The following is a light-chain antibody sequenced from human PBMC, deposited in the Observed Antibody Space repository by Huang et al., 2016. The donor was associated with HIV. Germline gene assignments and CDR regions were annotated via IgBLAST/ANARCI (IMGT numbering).Light chain of an antibody. J-gene: IGKJ2*01. CDR1: QTIRTY. CDR2: AAS. CDR3: QQSHSNPRT. V-gene: IGKV1-39*01. Sequence: DIQMTQSPSSLSASVGDRVIITCRESQTIRTYLNWYQQKPGKAPKLLIYAASSLQSDVPSRFSGSGSGAVFTLTISSLQPEDFATYYCQQSHSNPRTFGQGTKLEIK.